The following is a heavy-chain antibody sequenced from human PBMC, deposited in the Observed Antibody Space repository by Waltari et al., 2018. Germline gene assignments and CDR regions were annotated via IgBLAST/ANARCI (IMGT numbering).Heavy chain of an antibody. CDR2: ISRDGSST. V-gene: IGHV3-74*01. CDR3: ARVATKTYSSPVPGRPYYYGMDV. D-gene: IGHD3-22*01. Sequence: EEQLVESGGGLAQPGESLRLSCAASGFTFSRYWMDWVRQAPGKGLVWGSGISRDGSSTTYADSVKGRFTISRDNAKNTLYVQMNRLRAEDTAVYYCARVATKTYSSPVPGRPYYYGMDVWGQGTTVTVSS. CDR1: GFTFSRYW. J-gene: IGHJ6*02.